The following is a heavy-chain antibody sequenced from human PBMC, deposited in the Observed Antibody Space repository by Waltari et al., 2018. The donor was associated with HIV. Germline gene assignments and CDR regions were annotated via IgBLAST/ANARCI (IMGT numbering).Heavy chain of an antibody. D-gene: IGHD2-15*01. J-gene: IGHJ4*02. CDR3: VRGPTWIGGTCYSFFDY. V-gene: IGHV1-3*01. CDR1: GYNFTSYG. Sequence: QVQLVQSGAEVKKPGASATISCKASGYNFTSYGILWVRQAPGKRLGGMARVNRDNGNTKNSRIWQGRVTVTRDTFRNTTYMALSSLTSGKTAIYYCVRGPTWIGGTCYSFFDYWGKRTVVSVSA. CDR2: VNRDNGNT.